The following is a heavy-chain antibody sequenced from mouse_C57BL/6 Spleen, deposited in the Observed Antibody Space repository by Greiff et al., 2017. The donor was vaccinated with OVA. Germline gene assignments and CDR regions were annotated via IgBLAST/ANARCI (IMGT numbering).Heavy chain of an antibody. D-gene: IGHD2-4*01. CDR3: AREGISYDYDDWFAY. CDR1: GYTFTSYW. CDR2: IDPNSGGT. V-gene: IGHV1-72*01. Sequence: QVQLQQPGAKLVKPGASVKLSCKASGYTFTSYWMHWVKQRPGRGLEWIGRIDPNSGGTKYNEKFKSKATLTVDKPSSTAYMQLSSLTSEDSAVYYCAREGISYDYDDWFAYWGQGTLVTVSA. J-gene: IGHJ3*01.